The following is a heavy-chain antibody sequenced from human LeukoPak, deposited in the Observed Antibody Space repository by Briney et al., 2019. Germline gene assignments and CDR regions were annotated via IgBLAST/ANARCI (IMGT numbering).Heavy chain of an antibody. V-gene: IGHV4-4*07. D-gene: IGHD2-15*01. CDR1: AGSISSYY. CDR2: TYTSGST. J-gene: IGHJ5*02. CDR3: ARGGMYCSGGSCYDDWFDP. Sequence: PSETLSLTCTVSAGSISSYYWGSVREPAGKGLEWGGGTYTSGSTNYNPSIKRRVTMSVDTSKTQSSLKLSSVTAAGTAVYYCARGGMYCSGGSCYDDWFDPWGQGTLVTVSS.